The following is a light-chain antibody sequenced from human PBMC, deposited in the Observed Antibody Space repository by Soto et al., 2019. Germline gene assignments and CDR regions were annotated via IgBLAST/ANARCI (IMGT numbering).Light chain of an antibody. J-gene: IGLJ2*01. V-gene: IGLV2-8*01. CDR3: SSSAGSNPVV. CDR2: EVT. Sequence: QSALTQPPSASGSPGQSVTISCTGTSSDVGGYNSASWYQQHPGTAPKLMIYEVTKRPSGVPDRFSGSKSGNTASLTVSGLQADDEADYYCSSSAGSNPVVFGGGTKLTVL. CDR1: SSDVGGYNS.